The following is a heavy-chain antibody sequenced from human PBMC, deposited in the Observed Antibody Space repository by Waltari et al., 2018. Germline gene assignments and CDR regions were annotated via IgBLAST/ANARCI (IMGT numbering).Heavy chain of an antibody. V-gene: IGHV3-30-3*01. D-gene: IGHD1-1*01. CDR1: EFIFSNYP. CDR3: ARTSHPGTFLEEPFDF. CDR2: ISYDGSNK. J-gene: IGHJ4*02. Sequence: QVQLVESGGGVVQPGRSLRLSCAASEFIFSNYPMNWVRQAPGKGLEWVALISYDGSNKYYADSVKGRFTISRDNPKNTLFLQMNTLKPEDTAVYYCARTSHPGTFLEEPFDFWGQGTLVTVSS.